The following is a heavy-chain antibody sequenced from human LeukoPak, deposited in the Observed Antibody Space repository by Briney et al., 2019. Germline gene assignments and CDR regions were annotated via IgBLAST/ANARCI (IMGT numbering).Heavy chain of an antibody. D-gene: IGHD5-12*01. V-gene: IGHV1-69*05. CDR2: IIPIFGTA. CDR1: GGTFSSYA. J-gene: IGHJ6*03. Sequence: GASVKVSCKASGGTFSSYAISWVRQAPGQGLEWMGGIIPIFGTANYAQKFQGRVTITTDESTSTAYMELSSLRSEDTAVYYCASVSGYDYDYYYYMDVWGKGTTVTVSS. CDR3: ASVSGYDYDYYYYMDV.